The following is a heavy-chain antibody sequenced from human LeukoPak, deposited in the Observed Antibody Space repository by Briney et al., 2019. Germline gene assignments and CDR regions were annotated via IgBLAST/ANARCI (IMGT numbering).Heavy chain of an antibody. CDR1: GFTLSSYA. D-gene: IGHD3-10*01. CDR3: AKDKGSGSFSGNWFDS. J-gene: IGHJ5*01. V-gene: IGHV3-23*01. Sequence: GGSLRLSCAASGFTLSSYAMSWVRQAPGKGLEWVSALSRGGDSTHYADSVKGRSTISRDISKNTLYLQMSSLRAEDTAVYYCAKDKGSGSFSGNWFDSWGQGTLVAVSS. CDR2: LSRGGDST.